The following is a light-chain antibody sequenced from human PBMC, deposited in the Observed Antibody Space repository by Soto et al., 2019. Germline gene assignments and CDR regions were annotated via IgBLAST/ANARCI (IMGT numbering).Light chain of an antibody. CDR2: GAS. V-gene: IGKV3-20*01. Sequence: EIVLTQSPGTLSLSPGDTATLSCRASQSVSSSYLARYQQKSGQAPRLLINGASSRATGVPDRFSGSGSGTDFDLTISRLEPDDFAVDYCQHYGDSPPVSFGHWTRLEIE. CDR3: QHYGDSPPVS. J-gene: IGKJ5*01. CDR1: QSVSSSY.